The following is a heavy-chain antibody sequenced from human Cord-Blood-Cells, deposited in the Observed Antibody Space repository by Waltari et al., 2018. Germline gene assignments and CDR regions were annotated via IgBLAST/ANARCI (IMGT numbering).Heavy chain of an antibody. J-gene: IGHJ3*02. CDR1: GYTFTGYY. V-gene: IGHV1-2*04. D-gene: IGHD5-12*01. CDR2: FNPNSGGT. Sequence: QVQLVQSGAEVKKPGASVKVSCKASGYTFTGYYMHWVRQAPGQGLEWMGWFNPNSGGTNYAQKFQGWVTMTRDTSISTAYMELSRLRSDDTAVYYCARGPGDIVATNDAFDIWGQGTMVTVSS. CDR3: ARGPGDIVATNDAFDI.